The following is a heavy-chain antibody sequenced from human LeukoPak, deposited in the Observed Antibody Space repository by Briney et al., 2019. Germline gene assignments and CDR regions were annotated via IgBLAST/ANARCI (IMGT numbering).Heavy chain of an antibody. V-gene: IGHV1-18*01. D-gene: IGHD4-17*01. CDR2: ISAYNGNT. J-gene: IGHJ6*02. CDR3: ARPSSDYGDYVDYGMDV. Sequence: ASVKVSCKASGYTFTSYGISWVRQAPGQGLEWMGWISAYNGNTNYAQKLQGRVTMTTDTSTSTAYMELRSLRSDDTAVYYCARPSSDYGDYVDYGMDVWGQGTTVTVSS. CDR1: GYTFTSYG.